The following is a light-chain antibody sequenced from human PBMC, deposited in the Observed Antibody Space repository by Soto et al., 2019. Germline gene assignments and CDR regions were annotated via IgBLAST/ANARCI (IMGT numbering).Light chain of an antibody. CDR2: EVS. J-gene: IGLJ1*01. V-gene: IGLV2-14*01. CDR1: SSDVGSYNY. CDR3: SSYTISITV. Sequence: QFALTQPASVSGSPGQSITISCTGTSSDVGSYNYVSWYQQHPGKAPKLMIYEVSNRPSGVSNRFSGSKSGNTASLTISGLQAEDEADYYCSSYTISITVFGTGTKGTVL.